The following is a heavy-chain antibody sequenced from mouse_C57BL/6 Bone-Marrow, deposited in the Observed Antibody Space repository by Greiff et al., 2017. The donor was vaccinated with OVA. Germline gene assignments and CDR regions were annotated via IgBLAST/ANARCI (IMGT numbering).Heavy chain of an antibody. D-gene: IGHD1-1*01. CDR3: ANPIYYYGSSSYFDY. Sequence: VQLQQSGAELARPGASVKLSCKASGYTFTSYGISWVKQRPGQGLEWIGEIYPSSGNTYYNEKFKGKATLTADKSSSTAYMELRSRTSEDSAVYFCANPIYYYGSSSYFDYWGQGTTLTVSA. CDR2: IYPSSGNT. CDR1: GYTFTSYG. V-gene: IGHV1-81*01. J-gene: IGHJ2*01.